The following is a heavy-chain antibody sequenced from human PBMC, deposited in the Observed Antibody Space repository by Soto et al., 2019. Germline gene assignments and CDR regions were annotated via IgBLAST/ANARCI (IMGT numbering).Heavy chain of an antibody. D-gene: IGHD3-16*02. J-gene: IGHJ4*02. CDR3: AKVSEGSMITFGGVIAY. V-gene: IGHV3-30*18. CDR2: ISFDGDIQ. CDR1: GFTFSSYA. Sequence: QVQLVESGGGVVQPGRSLRLSCAASGFTFSSYAIHWVRRAPGKGLEWVAVISFDGDIQYYADSVKGRFTISRDNSKNTLYLQMDSLRAADTAVYYCAKVSEGSMITFGGVIAYWGQGTLVTVSS.